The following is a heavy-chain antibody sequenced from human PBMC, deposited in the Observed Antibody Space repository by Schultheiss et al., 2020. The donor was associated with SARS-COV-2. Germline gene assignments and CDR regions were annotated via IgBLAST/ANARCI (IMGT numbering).Heavy chain of an antibody. Sequence: SETLSLTCTVSGGSISSGGYYWSWIRQPAGKGLEWIGRIYTSGSTNYNPSLKSRVTISVDTSKNQFSLKLSSVTAADTAVYYCARLQPRVPAAIEAWGQGTLVTVSS. CDR1: GGSISSGGYY. CDR2: IYTSGST. V-gene: IGHV4-61*02. D-gene: IGHD2-2*01. CDR3: ARLQPRVPAAIEA. J-gene: IGHJ4*02.